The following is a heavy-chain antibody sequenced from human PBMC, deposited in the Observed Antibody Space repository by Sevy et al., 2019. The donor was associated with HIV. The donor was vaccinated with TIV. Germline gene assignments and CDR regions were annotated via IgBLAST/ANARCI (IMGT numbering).Heavy chain of an antibody. V-gene: IGHV4-39*01. Sequence: SETLSLTCTVSGGSISSSSYYWGWIRQPPGKGLEWIGSIYYSGSNYYNPSLKSRVTISVDTSKNQFSLKLSSVTAAVTAVYYCARHSPSSSGWYKEKDYYYYGMDLWGQGTTVTVSS. CDR3: ARHSPSSSGWYKEKDYYYYGMDL. CDR1: GGSISSSSYY. J-gene: IGHJ6*01. D-gene: IGHD6-19*01. CDR2: IYYSGSN.